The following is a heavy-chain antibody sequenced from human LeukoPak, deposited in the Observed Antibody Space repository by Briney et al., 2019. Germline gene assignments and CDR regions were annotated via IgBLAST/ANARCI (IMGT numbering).Heavy chain of an antibody. Sequence: GASVKVSCKASGYTFTGYYMHWVRQAPGQGLEWMGWISAYNGNTNYAQKLQGRVTMTTDTSTSTAYMGLRSLRSDDTAVYYCARDSRRVYYDSSGSPGYWGQGTLVTVSS. J-gene: IGHJ4*02. V-gene: IGHV1-18*04. CDR2: ISAYNGNT. CDR1: GYTFTGYY. D-gene: IGHD3-22*01. CDR3: ARDSRRVYYDSSGSPGY.